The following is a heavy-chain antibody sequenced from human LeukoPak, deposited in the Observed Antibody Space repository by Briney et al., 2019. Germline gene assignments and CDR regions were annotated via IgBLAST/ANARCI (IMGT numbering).Heavy chain of an antibody. CDR2: ISGSVGTI. J-gene: IGHJ5*02. CDR1: GFTFSSYG. D-gene: IGHD2-2*01. CDR3: ARGIVVVPAAHSGTWFDP. Sequence: PGGSLRLSCAASGFTFSSYGMSWVRQAPGKGLEWVSSISGSVGTIYYADSVKGRFTISRDNSKNTLYLQMNSLRAEDTAVYYCARGIVVVPAAHSGTWFDPWGQGTLVIVSS. V-gene: IGHV3-23*01.